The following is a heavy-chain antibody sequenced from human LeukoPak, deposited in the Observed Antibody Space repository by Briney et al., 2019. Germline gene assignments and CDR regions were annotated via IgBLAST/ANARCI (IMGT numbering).Heavy chain of an antibody. J-gene: IGHJ4*02. D-gene: IGHD5-24*01. CDR3: ARGVMAGYIPHPVDY. CDR2: IYYSGST. Sequence: PSQTLSLTCTVSGGSISSGGYYWSWIRQPPGKGLEWIGYIYYSGSTYYNPSLKSRVTISVDTSKNQFSLKLSSVTAADTAVYYCARGVMAGYIPHPVDYWGQGTLVTVSS. V-gene: IGHV4-31*03. CDR1: GGSISSGGYY.